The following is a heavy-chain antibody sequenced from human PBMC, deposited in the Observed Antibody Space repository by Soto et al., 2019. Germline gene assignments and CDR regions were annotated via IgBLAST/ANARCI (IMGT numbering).Heavy chain of an antibody. CDR1: GFSFSSYA. CDR3: ARDMYSSDYFVKWFEP. V-gene: IGHV3-30-3*01. CDR2: ISHYGIKK. J-gene: IGHJ5*02. D-gene: IGHD6-19*01. Sequence: QVRLVESGGGVVQPGRSLRLSCTASGFSFSSYAMYWFRQPPGKGLERVAGISHYGIKKHYADSVKGRGTVSRDTSTRSLDLQLNSVRGEDTAMYYCARDMYSSDYFVKWFEPWGQGTLVTVSS.